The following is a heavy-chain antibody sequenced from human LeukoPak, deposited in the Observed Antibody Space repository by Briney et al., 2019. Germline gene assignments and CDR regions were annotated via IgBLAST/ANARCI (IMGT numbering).Heavy chain of an antibody. Sequence: GGSLRLSCAASGFTFRSYSMNWVRQAPGKGLEWVSYISSSGSTIYYVDSVKGRFTVSRDNARNSLYLQMNSLRAEDTAVYYCARAGHDLDYWGQGTLVTVSS. V-gene: IGHV3-48*01. CDR3: ARAGHDLDY. CDR2: ISSSGSTI. J-gene: IGHJ4*02. CDR1: GFTFRSYS.